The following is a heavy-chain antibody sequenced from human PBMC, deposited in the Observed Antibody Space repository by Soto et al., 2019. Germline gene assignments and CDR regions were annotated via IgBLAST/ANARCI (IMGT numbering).Heavy chain of an antibody. D-gene: IGHD3-16*01. CDR2: IYYSGST. V-gene: IGHV4-59*01. J-gene: IGHJ4*02. CDR1: GGSLSSYY. CDR3: ARIRGPEGIDC. Sequence: QVQLQESGPGLVKPSETLSLTCTVSGGSLSSYYWSWIRQPPGKGLEWIGYIYYSGSTNYNPSLMNRFSISVGTYKNEFALKLSAVTAGGAAGYLCARIRGPEGIDCWGQGTLVTVFS.